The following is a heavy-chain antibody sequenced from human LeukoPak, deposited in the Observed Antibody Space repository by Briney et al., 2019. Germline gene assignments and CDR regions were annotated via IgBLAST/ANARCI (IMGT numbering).Heavy chain of an antibody. CDR3: ARDGSIAAAIHDAFDI. Sequence: SETLSLTCTVSGGSISSGSYYWSWIRQPAGKGLEWIGRIYTSGSTNYNPSLKSRVTISVDTSKNQFSLKLSSVTAADTAVYYCARDGSIAAAIHDAFDIWGQGTMVTVSS. D-gene: IGHD6-13*01. CDR2: IYTSGST. J-gene: IGHJ3*02. CDR1: GGSISSGSYY. V-gene: IGHV4-61*02.